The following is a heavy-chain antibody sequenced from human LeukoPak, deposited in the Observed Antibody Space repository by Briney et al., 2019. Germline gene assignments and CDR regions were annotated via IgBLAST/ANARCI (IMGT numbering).Heavy chain of an antibody. CDR3: ARQGAIAVAGTLIRAAFDI. Sequence: SETLSLTCAVYGGSFSGYYWSWIRQPPGKGLEWIGSIYYSGSTYYNPSLKSRVAISVDTSKNRFSLKLSSVTAADTAFYYCARQGAIAVAGTLIRAAFDIWGQGTMVTVSS. CDR2: IYYSGST. CDR1: GGSFSGYY. V-gene: IGHV4-34*01. D-gene: IGHD6-19*01. J-gene: IGHJ3*02.